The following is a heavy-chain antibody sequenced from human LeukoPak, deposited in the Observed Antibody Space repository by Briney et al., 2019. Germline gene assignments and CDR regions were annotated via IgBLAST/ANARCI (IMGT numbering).Heavy chain of an antibody. Sequence: GGSLRLSCVASGFTFSSYAMHWVRQAPGKGLQYVSAISSEGGSTYYADPVKGRFTISRDNSKNTLYLQMGSLRVEDMAVYFCARRYCSSTSCSPLDYWGQGTLVTVSS. CDR1: GFTFSSYA. V-gene: IGHV3-64*02. CDR3: ARRYCSSTSCSPLDY. D-gene: IGHD2-2*01. CDR2: ISSEGGST. J-gene: IGHJ4*02.